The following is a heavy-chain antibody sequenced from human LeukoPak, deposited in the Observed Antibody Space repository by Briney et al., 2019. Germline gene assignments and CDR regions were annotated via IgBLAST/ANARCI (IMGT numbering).Heavy chain of an antibody. J-gene: IGHJ4*02. V-gene: IGHV3-23*01. CDR3: ARDPTGTRTYYFDY. Sequence: GGSLRLSCAASGFTFSSYAMSWVRQAPGKGLGWVSAISGSGGSTYYADSVKGRFTISRDNSKNTLYLQMNSLRAEDTAVYYCARDPTGTRTYYFDYWGQGTLVTVSS. D-gene: IGHD1-7*01. CDR2: ISGSGGST. CDR1: GFTFSSYA.